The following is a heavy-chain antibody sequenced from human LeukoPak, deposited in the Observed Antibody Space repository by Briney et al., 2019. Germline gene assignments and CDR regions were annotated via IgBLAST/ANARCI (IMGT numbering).Heavy chain of an antibody. CDR1: GGSFSGYY. V-gene: IGHV4-34*01. J-gene: IGHJ6*02. Sequence: SETLSLTCAVYGGSFSGYYWSWIRQPPGKGLEWIGEINHSGSTNYNPSLKSRVTISVDTSKNQFSLKLSSVTAADTAAYYCARGRNDTVTTYLYYYYGMDVWGQGTTVTVSS. CDR3: ARGRNDTVTTYLYYYYGMDV. D-gene: IGHD4-17*01. CDR2: INHSGST.